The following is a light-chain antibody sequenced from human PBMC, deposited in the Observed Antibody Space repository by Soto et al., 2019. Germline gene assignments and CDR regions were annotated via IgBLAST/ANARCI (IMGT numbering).Light chain of an antibody. V-gene: IGKV3D-20*02. CDR1: QSVSSSY. CDR3: QQRSSAIT. J-gene: IGKJ5*01. Sequence: EIVLTQSPGTLSLSPGERATLSCRASQSVSSSYLAWYHQRPGQAPRLLIYDASNRATGIPARFSGRGSGTDFTLTISSLEPEDFAVYYCQQRSSAITFGQGTRLEI. CDR2: DAS.